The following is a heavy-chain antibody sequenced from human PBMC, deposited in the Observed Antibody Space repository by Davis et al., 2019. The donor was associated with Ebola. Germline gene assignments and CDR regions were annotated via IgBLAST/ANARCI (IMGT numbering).Heavy chain of an antibody. Sequence: GESLKISCAASGFVFSSYGIHWVRQAPGKGLEWVAFLRYDGSNKYYADSVRGRFAISGDNSKNTLYLQMNSLTADDTAVYYCARAQFPTTSDHWGQGTLVTVSS. D-gene: IGHD1-1*01. V-gene: IGHV3-30*02. CDR1: GFVFSSYG. CDR2: LRYDGSNK. J-gene: IGHJ4*02. CDR3: ARAQFPTTSDH.